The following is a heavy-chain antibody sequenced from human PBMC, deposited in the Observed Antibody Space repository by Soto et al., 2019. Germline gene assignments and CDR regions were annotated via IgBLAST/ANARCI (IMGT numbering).Heavy chain of an antibody. Sequence: GGSLRLSCAASVFTFSTYCMHWVRQAPGKGLECVSVISHDGSNKYFADSVKGRFTISRDNSKNTLYLQMNSLREEDTAVYYCAKGVAAGALDDWGQGTMVTLSS. CDR1: VFTFSTYC. J-gene: IGHJ4*02. CDR3: AKGVAAGALDD. V-gene: IGHV3-30*18. D-gene: IGHD6-13*01. CDR2: ISHDGSNK.